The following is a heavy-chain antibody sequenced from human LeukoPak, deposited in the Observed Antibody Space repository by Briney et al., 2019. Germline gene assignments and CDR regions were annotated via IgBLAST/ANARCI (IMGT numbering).Heavy chain of an antibody. V-gene: IGHV4-4*07. J-gene: IGHJ4*02. CDR2: IYATGST. D-gene: IGHD1-26*01. CDR1: GDFFRSYW. CDR3: ARQGYTAIYYFLDS. Sequence: PSDTLSLTCDVSGDFFRSYWWGWVRQPAGKGLEWIGRIYATGSTNFNPSLKSRLTMSMDTSTNQFSLTLTSVTAADTAVYFCARQGYTAIYYFLDSWSQGILVTVSS.